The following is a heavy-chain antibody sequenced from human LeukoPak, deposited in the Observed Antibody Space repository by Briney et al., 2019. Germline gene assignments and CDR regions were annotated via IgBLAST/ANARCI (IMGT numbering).Heavy chain of an antibody. V-gene: IGHV1-46*01. CDR1: GYTFTSYY. CDR3: ARDHYGDYVGGYWFDA. J-gene: IGHJ5*02. CDR2: INPSVGST. D-gene: IGHD4-17*01. Sequence: ASVKVSCKASGYTFTSYYMHWVRQAPGQGLERMGIINPSVGSTSYAQKFQGRVTMTRDTSTSTVYMELSSLRSEDTAVYYCARDHYGDYVGGYWFDAWGQGTLVTVSS.